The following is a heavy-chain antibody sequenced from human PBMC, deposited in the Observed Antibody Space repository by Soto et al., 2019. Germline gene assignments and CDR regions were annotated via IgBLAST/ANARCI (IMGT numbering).Heavy chain of an antibody. CDR2: IYWDDDK. CDR1: GFSLSTSGVG. Sequence: QITLKESGPTLVKPTQTLTLTCTFSGFSLSTSGVGVGWIRQPPGKALEWLALIYWDDDKRYSPSLKSRLTITKDTSKNQVVLTMTNMDPVDTATYNCAHTRIAVAGTLLDYWGQRTLVTVSS. V-gene: IGHV2-5*02. D-gene: IGHD6-19*01. J-gene: IGHJ4*02. CDR3: AHTRIAVAGTLLDY.